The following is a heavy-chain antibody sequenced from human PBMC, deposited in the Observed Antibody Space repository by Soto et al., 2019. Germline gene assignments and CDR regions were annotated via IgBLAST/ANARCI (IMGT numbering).Heavy chain of an antibody. CDR1: GFTFSGSA. V-gene: IGHV3-73*02. Sequence: EVQLVESGGGLVQPGGSLKLSCAASGFTFSGSAMHWVRQASGKGLEWVGRIRSKTNNYATAYAASLKGRFTISRDDSKNTAYLQLNSLQTDDTAVYYCTSPSPDDMIRSWGQGNLVTVSS. J-gene: IGHJ4*02. CDR3: TSPSPDDMIRS. D-gene: IGHD3-10*01. CDR2: IRSKTNNYAT.